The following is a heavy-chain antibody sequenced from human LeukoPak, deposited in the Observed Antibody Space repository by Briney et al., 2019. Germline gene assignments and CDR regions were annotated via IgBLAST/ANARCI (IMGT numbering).Heavy chain of an antibody. CDR2: ITSSGGNT. CDR1: GYIFSNFG. Sequence: GGSLRLSCSASGYIFSNFGISWVRQAPGKGLEWVSTITSSGGNTYYAQTVKGRFTISRDNSKNTLYLQMNSLRAEDTAVYYCAKRSSSGWYNFEYWGQGTLVTVSS. J-gene: IGHJ4*02. CDR3: AKRSSSGWYNFEY. D-gene: IGHD6-19*01. V-gene: IGHV3-23*01.